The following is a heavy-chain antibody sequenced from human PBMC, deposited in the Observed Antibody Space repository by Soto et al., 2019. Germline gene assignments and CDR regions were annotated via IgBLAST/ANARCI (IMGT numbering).Heavy chain of an antibody. CDR3: ARPHYDFWSGYYPTELDY. CDR1: GFTFSSYG. D-gene: IGHD3-3*01. V-gene: IGHV3-30*03. Sequence: GGSLRLSCAASGFTFSSYGMHWVRQAPGKGLEWVAVISYDGSNKYYADSVKGRFTISRDNSKNTLYLQMNSLRAEDTAVYYCARPHYDFWSGYYPTELDYWGQGTLVTVSS. J-gene: IGHJ4*02. CDR2: ISYDGSNK.